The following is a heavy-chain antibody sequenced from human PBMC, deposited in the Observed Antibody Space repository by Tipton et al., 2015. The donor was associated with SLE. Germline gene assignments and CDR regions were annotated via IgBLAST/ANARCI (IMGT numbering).Heavy chain of an antibody. J-gene: IGHJ4*02. V-gene: IGHV4-34*01. Sequence: TLSLTCAVYGGSFSGYYCSWVRPPPGKGVGWVGEINHSGSTNYNPSLKSRVTISVDTSKNQFSPKLTSLTAADTAVYYCARGLYGDEPGYWGQGTLVTVSS. CDR3: ARGLYGDEPGY. D-gene: IGHD4-17*01. CDR2: INHSGST. CDR1: GGSFSGYY.